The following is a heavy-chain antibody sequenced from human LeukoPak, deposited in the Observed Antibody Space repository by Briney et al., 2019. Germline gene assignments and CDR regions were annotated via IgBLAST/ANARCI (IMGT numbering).Heavy chain of an antibody. J-gene: IGHJ4*02. D-gene: IGHD5-18*01. Sequence: SETLSLTCTVSGGSISSSSYYWGWIRQPPGKGLEWIGSIYYSGSTYYNPSLKSRVTISVDTSKNQFSLKLSSVTAADTAVYYCASLHTATTFDYWGQGTLVTVSS. CDR1: GGSISSSSYY. CDR3: ASLHTATTFDY. CDR2: IYYSGST. V-gene: IGHV4-39*01.